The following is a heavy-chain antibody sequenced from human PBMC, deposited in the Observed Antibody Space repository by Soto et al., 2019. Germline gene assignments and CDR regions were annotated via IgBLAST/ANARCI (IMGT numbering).Heavy chain of an antibody. CDR1: GFTFSSYG. CDR2: IWYDGSNK. Sequence: QVQLVESGGGVVQPGRSLRLSCAASGFTFSSYGMHWVRQAPGKGLEWVAVIWYDGSNKYYADSVKGRFAISRDNSKNTLYLQMNSLRAEDTAVYYCARVVAGEFDYWGQGTLVTVSS. V-gene: IGHV3-33*01. CDR3: ARVVAGEFDY. J-gene: IGHJ4*02.